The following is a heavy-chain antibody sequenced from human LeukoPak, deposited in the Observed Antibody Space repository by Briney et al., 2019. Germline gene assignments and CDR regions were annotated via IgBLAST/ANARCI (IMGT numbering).Heavy chain of an antibody. CDR3: ARDPGTLATYFDY. CDR2: IWYDGSKK. Sequence: GGSLRLSCAASGYSFSSYGMQWVRQAPGKGLEWVAVIWYDGSKKYYADSVKGRFTISRDDSKKTLYLQMNSLRVEDTAIYYCARDPGTLATYFDYWGPGTLVTVSS. D-gene: IGHD6-13*01. V-gene: IGHV3-33*01. J-gene: IGHJ4*02. CDR1: GYSFSSYG.